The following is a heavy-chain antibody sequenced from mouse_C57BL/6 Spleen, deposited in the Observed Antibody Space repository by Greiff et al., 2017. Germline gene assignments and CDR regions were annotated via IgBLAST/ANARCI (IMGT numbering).Heavy chain of an antibody. CDR3: AREKQGDWYFDV. Sequence: VQLKQSGPELVKPGASVKISCKASGYAFSSSWMNWVKQRPGKGLEWIGRIYPGDGDTNYNGKFKGKATLTADKSSSTAYMQLSSLTSEDSAVYFCAREKQGDWYFDVWGTGTTVTVSS. CDR1: GYAFSSSW. J-gene: IGHJ1*03. V-gene: IGHV1-82*01. CDR2: IYPGDGDT.